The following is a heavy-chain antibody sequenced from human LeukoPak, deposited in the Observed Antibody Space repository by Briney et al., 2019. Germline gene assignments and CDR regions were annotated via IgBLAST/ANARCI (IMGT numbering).Heavy chain of an antibody. J-gene: IGHJ6*02. D-gene: IGHD2-15*01. CDR3: ARDSPHYCSGGSCYYTYYYYGMDV. CDR1: GGSVSSSHY. CDR2: IYYSGST. V-gene: IGHV4-39*07. Sequence: SETLSLTCTVSGGSVSSSHYWGWIRQPPGKGLEWIGSIYYSGSTYYNPSLKSRVTISVDTSKNQFSLKLSSVTAADTAVYYCARDSPHYCSGGSCYYTYYYYGMDVWGQGTTVTVSS.